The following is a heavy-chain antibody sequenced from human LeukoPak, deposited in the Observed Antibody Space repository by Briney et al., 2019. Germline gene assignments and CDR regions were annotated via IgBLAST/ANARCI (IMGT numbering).Heavy chain of an antibody. Sequence: PSETLSHTCTVSGGSISSYYWSWIRQPPGKGLEWIGYIYYSGSTNYNPSLKSRVTISVDTSKNQFSLKLSSVTAADTAVYYCARTAAKRRQTDYWGQGTLVTVSS. V-gene: IGHV4-59*12. J-gene: IGHJ4*02. CDR3: ARTAAKRRQTDY. CDR2: IYYSGST. CDR1: GGSISSYY. D-gene: IGHD6-25*01.